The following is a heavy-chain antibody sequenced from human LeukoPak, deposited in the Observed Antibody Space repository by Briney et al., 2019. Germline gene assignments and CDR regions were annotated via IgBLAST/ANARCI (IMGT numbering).Heavy chain of an antibody. CDR2: IYYSGST. CDR1: GGSISSYY. D-gene: IGHD6-13*01. CDR3: ARDKAGNNWFDP. Sequence: SETLSLTCTVSGGSISSYYWSWIRQPPGKGLEWIGYIYYSGSTNYNPSLKSRVTISVDTSKNQFSLKLGSVTAAATAVYYCARDKAGNNWFDPWGQGTLVTVSS. J-gene: IGHJ5*02. V-gene: IGHV4-59*01.